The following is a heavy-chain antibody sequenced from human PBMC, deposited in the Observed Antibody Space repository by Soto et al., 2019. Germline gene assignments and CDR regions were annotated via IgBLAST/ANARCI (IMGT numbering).Heavy chain of an antibody. CDR3: TSLSSTWPRDY. CDR1: GFSFSSHW. Sequence: PGGSMRLSCAASGFSFSSHWMSWVRQAPGKGLEWVANIKQDGSGKYYVDSVKGRFTISRDNVRNSLFLQMNSLRAEDTAIYYCTSLSSTWPRDYWGQGTLVTVSS. D-gene: IGHD6-13*01. J-gene: IGHJ4*02. V-gene: IGHV3-7*03. CDR2: IKQDGSGK.